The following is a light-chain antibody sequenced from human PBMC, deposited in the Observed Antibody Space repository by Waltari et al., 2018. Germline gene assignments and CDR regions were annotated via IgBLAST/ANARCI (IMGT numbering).Light chain of an antibody. CDR2: TVS. CDR1: QSVSNL. CDR3: QQYNGYPLT. J-gene: IGKJ4*01. V-gene: IGKV1-5*03. Sequence: DIQMTQSPSTLSASVGDRVTITCRASQSVSNLLAWYQQKPGKAPKFLIYTVSVLEGGVPSRFSGSGSGTEFSLTINNLQPDEFATYFCQQYNGYPLTFGGGTKVEIK.